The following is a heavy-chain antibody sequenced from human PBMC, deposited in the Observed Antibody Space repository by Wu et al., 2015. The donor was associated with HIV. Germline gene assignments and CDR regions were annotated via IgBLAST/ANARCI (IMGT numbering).Heavy chain of an antibody. CDR2: ISAYNGNT. Sequence: QVQLVQSGAEVKKPGASVKVSCKASGYTFTSYGISWVRQAPGQGLEWMGWISAYNGNTNYAQKLQGRVTMTTDTSTSTAYMELRSLRSDDTAVYYCARGAGDSCSSTSCYTNYYYYYMDVWGKGTTVTVSS. D-gene: IGHD2-2*02. J-gene: IGHJ6*03. CDR3: ARGAGDSCSSTSCYTNYYYYYMDV. CDR1: GYTFTSYG. V-gene: IGHV1-18*01.